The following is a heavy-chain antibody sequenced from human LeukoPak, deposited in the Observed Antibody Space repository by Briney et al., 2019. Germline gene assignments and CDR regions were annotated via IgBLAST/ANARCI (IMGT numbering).Heavy chain of an antibody. V-gene: IGHV3-48*03. CDR3: AREGGYYLRSIDY. Sequence: GGSLRLSCAASGFTFSSYEMNWVRQAPGRGLEWVSYISSPATTMHYADSVMGRFTISRDNAKKSLYLQMNSLRAEDTAVYYCAREGGYYLRSIDYWGQGTLVTVSS. J-gene: IGHJ4*02. CDR1: GFTFSSYE. D-gene: IGHD1-26*01. CDR2: ISSPATTM.